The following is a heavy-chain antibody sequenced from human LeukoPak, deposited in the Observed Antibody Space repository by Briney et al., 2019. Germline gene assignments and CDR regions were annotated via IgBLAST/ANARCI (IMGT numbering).Heavy chain of an antibody. Sequence: ASVKVSCKASGYTFTSYDINWVRQATGQGLEWMGWMNPNSGNTGYAQKFQGRVTMTRNTSISTAYMELSSLRSEDTAVYYCAFSPGSGYYMDVWGKGTTVTVSS. J-gene: IGHJ6*03. V-gene: IGHV1-8*01. CDR3: AFSPGSGYYMDV. CDR2: MNPNSGNT. D-gene: IGHD2-15*01. CDR1: GYTFTSYD.